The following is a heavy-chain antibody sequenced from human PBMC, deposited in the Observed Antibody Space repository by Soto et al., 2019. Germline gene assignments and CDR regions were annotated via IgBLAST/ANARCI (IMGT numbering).Heavy chain of an antibody. D-gene: IGHD2-15*01. Sequence: GGSLRLSCTASGFTFGDYAMSWFCRAPGKGLERVGFIRSKAYGGTTEYAASVKGRFTISRDDSKSIAYLQMNSLKTEDTAVYYCTRVACSGGSCYYYYYMDVWGKGTTVTVSS. CDR1: GFTFGDYA. CDR3: TRVACSGGSCYYYYYMDV. J-gene: IGHJ6*03. CDR2: IRSKAYGGTT. V-gene: IGHV3-49*03.